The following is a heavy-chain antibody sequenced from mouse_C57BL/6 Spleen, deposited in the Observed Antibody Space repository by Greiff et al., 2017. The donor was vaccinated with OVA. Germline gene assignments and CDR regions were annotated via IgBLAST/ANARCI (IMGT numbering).Heavy chain of an antibody. D-gene: IGHD4-1*01. Sequence: QVQLKESGAELVRPGTSVKVSCKASGYAFTNYLIEWVKQRPGQGLEWIGVINPGSGGTNYNEKFKGKATLTADKSSSTAYMQLSSLTSEDSAVYFCARNSGTWFAYWGQGTLVTVSA. V-gene: IGHV1-54*01. CDR3: ARNSGTWFAY. CDR1: GYAFTNYL. CDR2: INPGSGGT. J-gene: IGHJ3*01.